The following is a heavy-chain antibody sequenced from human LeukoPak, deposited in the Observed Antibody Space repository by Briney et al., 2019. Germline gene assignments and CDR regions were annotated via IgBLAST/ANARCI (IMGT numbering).Heavy chain of an antibody. V-gene: IGHV3-33*01. Sequence: GGSLRLSCAASGFTFSSYGMHWVRQAPGKGLEWVAVIWYDGSNKYYADYVKGRFTISRDNSKNTLYLQMHSLRAEDTAVYYCARDRGSIVGATVDGNWFDPWGQGTLVTVSS. CDR1: GFTFSSYG. CDR3: ARDRGSIVGATVDGNWFDP. J-gene: IGHJ5*02. CDR2: IWYDGSNK. D-gene: IGHD1-26*01.